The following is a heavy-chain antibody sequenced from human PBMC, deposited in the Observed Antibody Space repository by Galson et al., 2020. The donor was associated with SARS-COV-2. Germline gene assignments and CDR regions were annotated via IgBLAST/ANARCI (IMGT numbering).Heavy chain of an antibody. V-gene: IGHV3-30*03. J-gene: IGHJ4*02. CDR2: ISYDGSNK. Sequence: GESLKISCAASGFTFSSYGMHWVRQAPGKGLEWVAVISYDGSNKYYADSVKGRFTISRDNSKNTLYLQMNSLRAEDTAVYYCARGGVSNFFDYWGQGTLVTVSS. CDR3: ARGGVSNFFDY. D-gene: IGHD2-21*01. CDR1: GFTFSSYG.